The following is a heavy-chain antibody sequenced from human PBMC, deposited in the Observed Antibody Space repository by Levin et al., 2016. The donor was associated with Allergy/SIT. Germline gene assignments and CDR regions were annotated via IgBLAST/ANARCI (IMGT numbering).Heavy chain of an antibody. CDR2: IYYSGST. CDR1: GGSISSSSYY. V-gene: IGHV4-39*01. J-gene: IGHJ4*02. D-gene: IGHD1-26*01. Sequence: GSLRLSCTVSGGSISSSSYYWGWIRQPPGKGLEWIGSIYYSGSTYYNPSLKSRVTISVDTSKNQFSLKLSSVTAADTAVYYCARHRSSGGGSYLFRSGIDYWGQGTLVTVSS. CDR3: ARHRSSGGGSYLFRSGIDY.